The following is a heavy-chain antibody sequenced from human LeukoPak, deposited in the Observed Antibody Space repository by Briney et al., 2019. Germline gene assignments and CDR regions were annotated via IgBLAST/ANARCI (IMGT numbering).Heavy chain of an antibody. D-gene: IGHD5-18*01. J-gene: IGHJ6*02. CDR2: INHSGST. V-gene: IGHV4-34*01. CDR3: ARVRVRWDEIEYELWLYYYYYGMDV. Sequence: SETLSLTCAVYGLSFSGYYWSWIRQPPGKGLGWLGEINHSGSTYYNPSLKSRVTISVDTSKNQFSLKLSSVTAAETAVYYCARVRVRWDEIEYELWLYYYYYGMDVWGQGTTVTVSS. CDR1: GLSFSGYY.